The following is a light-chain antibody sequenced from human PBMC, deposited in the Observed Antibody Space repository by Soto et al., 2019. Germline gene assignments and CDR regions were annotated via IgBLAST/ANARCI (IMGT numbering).Light chain of an antibody. CDR1: SSNIGNNY. Sequence: QSVLTQPPSVSAAPGQKVTISCSGSSSNIGNNYVFWYQQPPGTAPKLLIYDNNKRPSGIPDRFSGSKSGTSATLGITGLQTGDEADYYCGTWDSSLSAVVFGGGTKLTVL. CDR2: DNN. V-gene: IGLV1-51*01. J-gene: IGLJ2*01. CDR3: GTWDSSLSAVV.